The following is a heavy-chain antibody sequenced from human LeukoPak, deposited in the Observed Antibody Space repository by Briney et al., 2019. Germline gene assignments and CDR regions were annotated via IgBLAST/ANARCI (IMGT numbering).Heavy chain of an antibody. CDR1: GFTFISYW. CDR2: ISSDVSTT. V-gene: IGHV3-74*01. D-gene: IGHD3-10*01. J-gene: IGHJ3*02. Sequence: GGSLRLSCAASGFTFISYWMHWVRQAPGKGLVWVSRISSDVSTTNYADSVKGRFTISRDNAKNTLYLQMNSLRAEDTAVYYCARGRGGYFYDSGNYQALMMAFDIWGQGTMVTVSS. CDR3: ARGRGGYFYDSGNYQALMMAFDI.